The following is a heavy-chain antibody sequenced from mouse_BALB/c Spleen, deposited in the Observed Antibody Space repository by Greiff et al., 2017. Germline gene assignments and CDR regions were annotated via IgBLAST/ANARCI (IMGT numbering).Heavy chain of an antibody. CDR1: GFTFSSFG. CDR3: ARWGGNYPFAY. J-gene: IGHJ3*01. V-gene: IGHV5-17*02. D-gene: IGHD2-1*01. CDR2: ISSGSSTI. Sequence: EVMLVESGGGLVQPGGSRKLSCAASGFTFSSFGMHWVRQAPEKGLEWVAYISSGSSTIYYADTVKGRFTISRDNPKNTLFLQMTSLRSEDTAMYYCARWGGNYPFAYWGQGTLVTVSA.